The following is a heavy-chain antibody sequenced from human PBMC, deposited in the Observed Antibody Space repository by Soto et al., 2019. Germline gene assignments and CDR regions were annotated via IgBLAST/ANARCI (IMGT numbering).Heavy chain of an antibody. CDR2: ISNSGTAT. J-gene: IGHJ4*02. CDR1: GFTFSITA. V-gene: IGHV3-23*01. Sequence: WGSLGLSCVASGFTFSITAMSWVRQAPGKGLDWVSAISNSGTATYYADSVKGRFTISRDNSENTVFLQMNSLRADDTALYYCSTGGYWGQGTQVTVSS. CDR3: STGGY.